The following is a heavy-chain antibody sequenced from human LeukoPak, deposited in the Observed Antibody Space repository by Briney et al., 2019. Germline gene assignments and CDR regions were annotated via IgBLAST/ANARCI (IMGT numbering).Heavy chain of an antibody. Sequence: GGSLRLSCAASGFTFSNYEMNWVRQAPGKGLEWVSYISRSSGSSIYYADSVKGRFTISRDNSKNTLYLQMDSLTVEDTAVYYCAKAYYYGSGSYYKTFDYWGQGTLVTVSS. V-gene: IGHV3-48*03. D-gene: IGHD3-10*01. CDR2: ISRSSGSSI. CDR1: GFTFSNYE. J-gene: IGHJ4*02. CDR3: AKAYYYGSGSYYKTFDY.